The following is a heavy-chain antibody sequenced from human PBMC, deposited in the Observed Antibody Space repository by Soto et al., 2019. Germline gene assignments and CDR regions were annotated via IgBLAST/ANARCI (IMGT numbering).Heavy chain of an antibody. CDR3: ARRLKVRGDYYYYYGMDV. J-gene: IGHJ6*02. V-gene: IGHV5-10-1*01. CDR1: GYSFTSYW. Sequence: GESLKISCKGSGYSFTSYWISWVRQMPGKRLEWMGRIDPSDSYTNYSPSFQGHVTISADKSISTAYLQCSSLTASDTAMYYCARRLKVRGDYYYYYGMDVWGQGTTVTVSS. D-gene: IGHD3-10*01. CDR2: IDPSDSYT.